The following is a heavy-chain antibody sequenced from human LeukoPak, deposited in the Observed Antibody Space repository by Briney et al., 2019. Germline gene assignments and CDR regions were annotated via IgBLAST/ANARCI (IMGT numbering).Heavy chain of an antibody. Sequence: ASVKVSCKVSGYTRTELSMHWVRQAPAKGLERMGGFDPEDGETIYAQKFQGRVTMTEDTSADTAYMELSSLRSEDTAVYYCATPRITMVRGNPPDAFDIWGQGTMVTVSS. J-gene: IGHJ3*02. V-gene: IGHV1-24*01. CDR2: FDPEDGET. D-gene: IGHD3-10*01. CDR1: GYTRTELS. CDR3: ATPRITMVRGNPPDAFDI.